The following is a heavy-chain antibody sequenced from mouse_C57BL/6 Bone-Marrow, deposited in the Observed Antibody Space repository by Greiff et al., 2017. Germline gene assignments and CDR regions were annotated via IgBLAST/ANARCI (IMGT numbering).Heavy chain of an antibody. Sequence: EVKLVESGGGLVQPGGSLKLSCAASGFTFSDYGMAWVRQAPRKGPEWVAFISNLAYSIYYADTVTGRFTISRENAKNTRYLEMSSLRSEDTAMYYCARHLGYAMDYWGQGTSVTVSS. V-gene: IGHV5-15*01. CDR3: ARHLGYAMDY. D-gene: IGHD4-1*01. CDR2: ISNLAYSI. J-gene: IGHJ4*01. CDR1: GFTFSDYG.